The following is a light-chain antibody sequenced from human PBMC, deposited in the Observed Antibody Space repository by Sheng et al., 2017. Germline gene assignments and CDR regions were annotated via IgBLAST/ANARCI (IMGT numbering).Light chain of an antibody. J-gene: IGKJ2*01. Sequence: DIQMTQSPSSLSASVGDRITITCQASQDVSKYLNWYQHKPGEAPKLLIYDASQLEPGVPSRFSGSGYGTDFTFTISSLQPEDVATYYCQQHDNLLSFGQGTKLEIK. CDR1: QDVSKY. CDR2: DAS. CDR3: QQHDNLLS. V-gene: IGKV1-33*01.